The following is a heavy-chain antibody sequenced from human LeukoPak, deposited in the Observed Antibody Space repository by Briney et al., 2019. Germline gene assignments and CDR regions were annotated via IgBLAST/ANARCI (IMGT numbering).Heavy chain of an antibody. CDR3: AKEASRGSSFAYTPIEKPYYLDY. CDR2: TNWDGGRT. D-gene: IGHD5-18*01. CDR1: GFTFDDYA. J-gene: IGHJ4*02. Sequence: PGGSLRLSCAASGFTFDDYAMSWVRQTPGKGLEWVSGTNWDGGRTGYADSVKGRFTISRDNSKNTLFLQMNSLRAEDTAVYYCAKEASRGSSFAYTPIEKPYYLDYWGQGALVTVSS. V-gene: IGHV3-20*04.